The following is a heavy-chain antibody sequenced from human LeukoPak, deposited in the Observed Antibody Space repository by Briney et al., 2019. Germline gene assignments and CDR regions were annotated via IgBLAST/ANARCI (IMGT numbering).Heavy chain of an antibody. V-gene: IGHV1-18*01. CDR1: GYTFTSYG. CDR3: ARGSTSDWPLDH. J-gene: IGHJ4*02. CDR2: IDAGSGDT. D-gene: IGHD2-2*01. Sequence: ASVKVSCKASGYTFTSYGISWVRQAPGQGLEWMGWIDAGSGDTRYSQKFQGRVTITRDTSASTAYIELRSLRSEDTAMYYCARGSTSDWPLDHWGQETLVTISS.